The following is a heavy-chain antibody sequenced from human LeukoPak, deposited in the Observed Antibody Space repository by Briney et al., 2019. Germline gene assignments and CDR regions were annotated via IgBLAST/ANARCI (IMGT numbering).Heavy chain of an antibody. Sequence: ASVKVSCKASGYTFTSYYMHWVRQAPGQGLEWMGMINPSAGGTSHAQKFQGRVIMTRETSTSIVYMELSSLKSEDTAVYYCAKRLRSSNFSFWGQGTLVTVSS. CDR1: GYTFTSYY. V-gene: IGHV1-46*01. J-gene: IGHJ1*01. D-gene: IGHD2-2*01. CDR2: INPSAGGT. CDR3: AKRLRSSNFSF.